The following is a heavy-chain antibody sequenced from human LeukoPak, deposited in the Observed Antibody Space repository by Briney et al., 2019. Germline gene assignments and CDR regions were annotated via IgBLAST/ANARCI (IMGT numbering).Heavy chain of an antibody. CDR1: GFTFSSYS. V-gene: IGHV3-21*04. CDR3: ATFGGGYSGYGYDY. CDR2: ISSSSSYI. Sequence: GGSLRLSCAASGFTFSSYSMNWVRQAPGKGLEWVSSISSSSSYIYYADSVKGRFTISRDNSKNTLYLQMNSLRAEDTAVYYCATFGGGYSGYGYDYWGQGTLVTVSS. J-gene: IGHJ4*02. D-gene: IGHD5-12*01.